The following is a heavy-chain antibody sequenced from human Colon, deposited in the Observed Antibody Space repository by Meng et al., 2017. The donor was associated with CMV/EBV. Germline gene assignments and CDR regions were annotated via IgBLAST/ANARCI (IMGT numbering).Heavy chain of an antibody. D-gene: IGHD2-2*02. V-gene: IGHV3-7*03. CDR3: AKDFCSSTSCYSFDY. J-gene: IGHJ4*02. CDR2: IKNDGSEK. CDR1: GFTFSSYW. Sequence: GGSLRLSCAASGFTFSSYWMHWVRQAPGKGLEWVANIKNDGSEKYYVDSVKGRFTISRDNSKNSLYLQMNSLRTEDTALYYCAKDFCSSTSCYSFDYWGQGTLVTVSS.